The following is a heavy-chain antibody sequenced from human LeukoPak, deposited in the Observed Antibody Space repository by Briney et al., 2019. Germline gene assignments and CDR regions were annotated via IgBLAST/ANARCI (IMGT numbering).Heavy chain of an antibody. Sequence: SETLSLTCAVYGESFSTYYWSWIRQPPGKGLEWIGEINHSGNTNYNPSLKSRVTISVDTSKNQFSLKLSSVTAADTAVYYCARVDGDGYNIPDYGSQGTLVTVSS. J-gene: IGHJ4*02. CDR2: INHSGNT. CDR1: GESFSTYY. V-gene: IGHV4-34*01. CDR3: ARVDGDGYNIPDY. D-gene: IGHD5-24*01.